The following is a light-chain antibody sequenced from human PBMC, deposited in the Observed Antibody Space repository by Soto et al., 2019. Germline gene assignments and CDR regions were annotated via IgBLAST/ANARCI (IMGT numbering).Light chain of an antibody. V-gene: IGKV3-20*01. CDR1: QSVTSSS. Sequence: EIVLTQSPGTLSLSPGERATLSCRASQSVTSSSLAWYQQKPGQAPRLLIYGSSSRATGIPDRFSGSGSGTDFTLTISSLEPDDFAVYFCQQYGSSSVAFGQGTKLEIK. CDR3: QQYGSSSVA. CDR2: GSS. J-gene: IGKJ2*01.